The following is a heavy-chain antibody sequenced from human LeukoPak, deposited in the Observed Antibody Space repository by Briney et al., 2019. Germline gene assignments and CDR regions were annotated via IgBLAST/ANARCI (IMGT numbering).Heavy chain of an antibody. CDR1: GESFSIYY. D-gene: IGHD2-21*02. CDR3: ARVDFADCGGDCWAFDI. J-gene: IGHJ3*02. V-gene: IGHV4-34*01. Sequence: SETLSLTCVVYGESFSIYYWSWIRQPPGKGLEWIGDINHGGYINYNPSLKSRVTISLDTSKNQFSLKLTSVTAADTAVYYCARVDFADCGGDCWAFDIWGQGTMVTVSS. CDR2: INHGGYI.